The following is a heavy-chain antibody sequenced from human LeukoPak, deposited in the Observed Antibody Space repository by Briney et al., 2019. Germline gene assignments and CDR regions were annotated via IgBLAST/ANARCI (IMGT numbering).Heavy chain of an antibody. CDR3: ASYPRYVSTPPFDY. CDR2: INPNTGDT. J-gene: IGHJ4*02. D-gene: IGHD2-15*01. V-gene: IGHV1-2*02. Sequence: ASVKVSCKASGYTFTAYYMHWVRQAPGQGPEWMGWINPNTGDTKYAQKFQGRVTKTRDTTISTAYLELSRLTSDDTAVYYCASYPRYVSTPPFDYWGQGTLVTVSS. CDR1: GYTFTAYY.